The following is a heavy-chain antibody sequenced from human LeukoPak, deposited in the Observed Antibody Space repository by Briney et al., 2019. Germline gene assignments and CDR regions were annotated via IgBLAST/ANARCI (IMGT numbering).Heavy chain of an antibody. CDR3: VYGGGYFQH. J-gene: IGHJ1*01. D-gene: IGHD4-23*01. CDR2: ISSSSNNI. CDR1: GFTFSSYS. V-gene: IGHV3-21*01. Sequence: PGGSLRLSCAASGFTFSSYSMDWVRQAPGKGLEWVSSISSSSNNIYYADSVKGRFTISRDNGKNSLYLQMNSLRAEDTAVYYCVYGGGYFQHWGQGTLVTVSS.